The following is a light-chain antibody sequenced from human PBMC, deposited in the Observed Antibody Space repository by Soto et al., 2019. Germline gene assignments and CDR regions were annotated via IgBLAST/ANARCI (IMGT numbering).Light chain of an antibody. J-gene: IGLJ1*01. CDR3: SSYTSSSTYV. Sequence: QSALTQPPSVSGSPGQSVAISCTGTSSDVGSSNGVSWYQQPPGTAPKLMIYDVGNRPSGVPDRFSGSKSGNTASLTISGLQAEDEADYYCSSYTSSSTYVFGTGTKLTVL. CDR1: SSDVGSSNG. V-gene: IGLV2-18*02. CDR2: DVG.